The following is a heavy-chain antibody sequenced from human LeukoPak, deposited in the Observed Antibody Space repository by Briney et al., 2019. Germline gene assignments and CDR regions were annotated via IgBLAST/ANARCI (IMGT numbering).Heavy chain of an antibody. CDR2: ISAYNGNT. Sequence: ASVKVSCKASGYTFTSYGISWVRQAPGQGLEWMGWISAYNGNTNYAQKLQGRVTMTTDTSTSTAYMELRSLRSDDTAVYYCARDGGIGSSSWMDNWFDPWGQGTLVTVSS. V-gene: IGHV1-18*01. CDR1: GYTFTSYG. CDR3: ARDGGIGSSSWMDNWFDP. J-gene: IGHJ5*02. D-gene: IGHD6-13*01.